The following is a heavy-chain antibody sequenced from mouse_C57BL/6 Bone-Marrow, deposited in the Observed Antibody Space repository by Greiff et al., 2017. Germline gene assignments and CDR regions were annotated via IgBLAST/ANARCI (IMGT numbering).Heavy chain of an antibody. Sequence: EVHLVESGGGLVKPGGSLKLSCAASGFTFSSYAMSWVRQTPEKRLEWVATISDGGSYTYSPDNVKGRFTISRDNAKNNLYLQMSHLKSEDTAMYYCARGRYSNFYFDYWGQGTTLTVSS. J-gene: IGHJ2*01. V-gene: IGHV5-4*01. CDR3: ARGRYSNFYFDY. CDR2: ISDGGSYT. CDR1: GFTFSSYA. D-gene: IGHD2-5*01.